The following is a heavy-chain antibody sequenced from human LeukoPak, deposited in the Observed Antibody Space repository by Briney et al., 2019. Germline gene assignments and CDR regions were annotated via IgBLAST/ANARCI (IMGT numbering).Heavy chain of an antibody. CDR1: GYTFTSYG. J-gene: IGHJ5*02. D-gene: IGHD4-17*01. V-gene: IGHV1-18*01. CDR3: ARDRSQPYGDTGHNWFDP. CDR2: ISAYNGNT. Sequence: GASVKVSCKASGYTFTSYGISWVRQAPGQGLEWMGWISAYNGNTNYAQKLQGRVTMTTDTSTSTAYMELRSLRSDDTAVYYRARDRSQPYGDTGHNWFDPWGQGTLVTVSS.